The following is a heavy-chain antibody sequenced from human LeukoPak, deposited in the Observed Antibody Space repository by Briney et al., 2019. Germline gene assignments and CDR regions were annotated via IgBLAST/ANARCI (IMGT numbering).Heavy chain of an antibody. CDR3: ARGGSPRIPVWGSYRFDAFDI. CDR2: INHSGST. D-gene: IGHD3-16*02. CDR1: GGSFSGYY. Sequence: SETLSLTCAVYGGSFSGYYWSWIRQPPGKGLEWIGEINHSGSTNYNPSLKSRVTVSVDTSKNQFSLKLSSVTAADTAVYYCARGGSPRIPVWGSYRFDAFDIWGQGTMVTVSS. V-gene: IGHV4-34*01. J-gene: IGHJ3*02.